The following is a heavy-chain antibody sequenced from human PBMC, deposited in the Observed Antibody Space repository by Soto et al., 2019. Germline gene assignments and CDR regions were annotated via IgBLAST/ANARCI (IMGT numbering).Heavy chain of an antibody. CDR3: ARLGDSYYYYYGMEV. CDR1: GYTFTSYG. Sequence: ASVKVSCKASGYTFTSYGISWVRQAPGQGLEWMGWISAYSGNTNYAQKLQGRVTMTTDTSTSTAYMELRSLRSDDTAVYYCARLGDSYYYYYGMEVWGPGTTVTVS. CDR2: ISAYSGNT. V-gene: IGHV1-18*01. D-gene: IGHD3-16*01. J-gene: IGHJ6*02.